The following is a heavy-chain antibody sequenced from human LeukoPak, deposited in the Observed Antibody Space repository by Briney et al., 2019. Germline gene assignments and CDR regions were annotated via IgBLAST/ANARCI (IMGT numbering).Heavy chain of an antibody. J-gene: IGHJ4*02. CDR3: VRDGVGAPPFDY. V-gene: IGHV3-53*01. CDR2: IYSGGST. CDR1: GFTVSSNY. D-gene: IGHD1-26*01. Sequence: GGSLRLSCAASGFTVSSNYMSWVRQAPGKGLEWVSVIYSGGSTYYADSVKGRFTISRDNAKNTLDLQMNNLRVEDTAVYYCVRDGVGAPPFDYWGEGALVTVSS.